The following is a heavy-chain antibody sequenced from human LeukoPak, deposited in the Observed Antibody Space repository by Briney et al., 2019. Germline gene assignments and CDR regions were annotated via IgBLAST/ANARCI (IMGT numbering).Heavy chain of an antibody. Sequence: GGSLRLSCAASGFDFSTQWMSWVRQAPGKGLEWVSGISGSGGSIYYADSVKGRFTISRDNSKNTLYLQMNSLRAEDTAVYYCAKDHLPGIVVADRDYWGQGTLVTVSS. J-gene: IGHJ4*02. CDR1: GFDFSTQW. D-gene: IGHD6-19*01. CDR2: ISGSGGSI. CDR3: AKDHLPGIVVADRDY. V-gene: IGHV3-23*01.